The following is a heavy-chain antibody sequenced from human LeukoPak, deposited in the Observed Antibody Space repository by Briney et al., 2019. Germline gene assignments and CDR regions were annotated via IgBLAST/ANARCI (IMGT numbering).Heavy chain of an antibody. CDR2: IHHSGTT. CDR3: ATRDESRTDVTPCDH. D-gene: IGHD5-24*01. Sequence: PSETLSLTCGVAGASTSSGNWWTWVRQPPGQGLEWIGEIHHSGTTNYNPSLMPRVTISVDKSRNQFSLDLTSVTGADTAVYYCATRDESRTDVTPCDHWGQGALVTVSS. J-gene: IGHJ4*02. V-gene: IGHV4-4*02. CDR1: GASTSSGNW.